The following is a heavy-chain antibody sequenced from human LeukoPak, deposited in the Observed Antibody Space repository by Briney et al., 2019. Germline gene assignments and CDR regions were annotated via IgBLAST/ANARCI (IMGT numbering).Heavy chain of an antibody. CDR2: IYYGGST. CDR3: ARAYSSSPRGYCGMDV. Sequence: PWETLSLTCAASGGSISSYYMSWVRQPPGKGLEWIAFIYYGGSTNYNPSPERRVIITAKTYNHKFFLKLSSVTTADTNAYYCARAYSSSPRGYCGMDVWGQGTTVTVSS. V-gene: IGHV4-59*01. J-gene: IGHJ6*02. CDR1: GGSISSYY. D-gene: IGHD6-13*01.